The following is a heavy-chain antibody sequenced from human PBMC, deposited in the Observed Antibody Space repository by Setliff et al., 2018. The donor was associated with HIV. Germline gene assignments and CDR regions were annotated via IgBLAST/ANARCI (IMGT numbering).Heavy chain of an antibody. Sequence: ASVKVSCKASGYTFTNYAINWVRQAPGQGLEWMGWINTDTGNLTYAQGFTGRFVFSLDTSVSTAYLQISSLKAEDTAVYFCARDLKRPNSNFWGGYPIPFDSWGQGTLVTVSS. J-gene: IGHJ4*02. CDR3: ARDLKRPNSNFWGGYPIPFDS. V-gene: IGHV7-4-1*02. CDR2: INTDTGNL. D-gene: IGHD3-3*01. CDR1: GYTFTNYA.